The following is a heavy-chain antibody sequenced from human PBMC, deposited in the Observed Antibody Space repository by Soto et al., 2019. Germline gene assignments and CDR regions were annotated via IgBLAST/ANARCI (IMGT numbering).Heavy chain of an antibody. CDR1: GYSFTSLD. J-gene: IGHJ4*02. CDR3: ARGVSAGVDY. D-gene: IGHD1-26*01. CDR2: MEPSTGRT. Sequence: ASVKVSCKASGYSFTSLDINWVRQTAGQELEWMGWMEPSTGRTGYAQKFQGRVTMTRDTSINTAYMELTTQTSDDTAFYYCARGVSAGVDYWGQGTLVT. V-gene: IGHV1-8*01.